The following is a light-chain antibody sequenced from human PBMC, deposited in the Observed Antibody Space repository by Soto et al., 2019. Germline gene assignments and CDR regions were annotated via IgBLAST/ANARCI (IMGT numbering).Light chain of an antibody. CDR3: AAWDDSLIGVV. V-gene: IGLV1-44*01. Sequence: QYVLTQPPSASGTPGQRVTISCSGSRSNIGSNTVSWYQQLPGTAPKLLIFSNNQRPSGVPDRFSGSKSGTSASLAISGLQSEDEADYYCAAWDDSLIGVVFGGGTKLTVL. CDR2: SNN. CDR1: RSNIGSNT. J-gene: IGLJ2*01.